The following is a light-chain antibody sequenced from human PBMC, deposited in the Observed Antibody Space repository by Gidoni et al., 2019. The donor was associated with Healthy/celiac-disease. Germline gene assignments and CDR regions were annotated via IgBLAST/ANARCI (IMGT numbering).Light chain of an antibody. Sequence: DIVFALSPGTLSLSPGERATLSCRASQSVSSSYLAWYQQKPGQAPRLLIYGASSRATGIPDRFSGSGSGTDFTLTISRLEPEDFAVYYCQQYGSSPFTFGPGTKVDIK. CDR3: QQYGSSPFT. CDR2: GAS. CDR1: QSVSSSY. J-gene: IGKJ3*01. V-gene: IGKV3-20*01.